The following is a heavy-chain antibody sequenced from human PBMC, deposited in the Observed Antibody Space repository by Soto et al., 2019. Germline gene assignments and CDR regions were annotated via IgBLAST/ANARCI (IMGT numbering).Heavy chain of an antibody. CDR2: IYSGGST. CDR3: ARDFTYGSGSYLYYYGMDV. D-gene: IGHD3-10*01. Sequence: HPGGSLRLSCAASGFSVSSKYMTWVRQAPGRGLEWVSVIYSGGSTYYADSVKGRFTISRDNSKNTLYLQMNSLRAEDTAVYYCARDFTYGSGSYLYYYGMDVWGQGTTVTVSS. V-gene: IGHV3-66*01. CDR1: GFSVSSKY. J-gene: IGHJ6*02.